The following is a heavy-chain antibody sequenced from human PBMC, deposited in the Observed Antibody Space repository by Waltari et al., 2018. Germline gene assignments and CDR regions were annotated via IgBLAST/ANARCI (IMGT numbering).Heavy chain of an antibody. Sequence: VQLQESRPGLVKPSPTLSLTCTVSGGPLSSGSYSWSWIRHPAGKGLEWIGHLYTSGSTNYHPSLKSRVTISVDTSKNQFSLKLSSVTAADTAVYYCARGDGDSGGENWFDPWGQGTLVTVSS. CDR2: LYTSGST. CDR1: GGPLSSGSYS. V-gene: IGHV4-61*02. D-gene: IGHD4-17*01. CDR3: ARGDGDSGGENWFDP. J-gene: IGHJ5*02.